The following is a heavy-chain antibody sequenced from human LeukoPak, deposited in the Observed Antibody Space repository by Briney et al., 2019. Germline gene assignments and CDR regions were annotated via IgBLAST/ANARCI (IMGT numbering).Heavy chain of an antibody. Sequence: LRLSCAASGFTFSSYWMSWVRQPPGKGLEWIGEINHSGSTNYNPSLKSRVTISVDTSKNQFSLKLSSVTAVDTAVYYCARHNYDFWSGYYSPYYYYGMDVWGQGTTVTVSS. D-gene: IGHD3-3*01. CDR3: ARHNYDFWSGYYSPYYYYGMDV. CDR2: INHSGST. CDR1: GFTFSSYW. V-gene: IGHV4-34*01. J-gene: IGHJ6*02.